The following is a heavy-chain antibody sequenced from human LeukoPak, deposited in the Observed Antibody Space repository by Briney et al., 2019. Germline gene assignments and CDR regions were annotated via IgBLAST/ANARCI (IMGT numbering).Heavy chain of an antibody. CDR3: ARLSGYYDS. D-gene: IGHD3-22*01. V-gene: IGHV4-39*01. J-gene: IGHJ4*02. CDR2: IYHSGST. Sequence: SETLSLTCTVSGGSISSSSYYWGWIRQPPGKGLEWIGSIYHSGSTNYNPSLKSRVTISVDTSKNQLSLKLSSVTAADTAVYYCARLSGYYDSWGQGTLVTVSS. CDR1: GGSISSSSYY.